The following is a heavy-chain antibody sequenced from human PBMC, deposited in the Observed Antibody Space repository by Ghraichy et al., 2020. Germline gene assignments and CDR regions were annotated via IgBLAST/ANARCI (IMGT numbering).Heavy chain of an antibody. CDR2: ISYDGSNK. Sequence: GGSLRLSCAASGFTFSSYAMHWVRQAPGKGLEWVAVISYDGSNKYYADSVKGRFTISRDNSKNTLYLQMNSLRAEDTAVYYCARWRRAAAGPFDYWGQGTLVTVSS. V-gene: IGHV3-30-3*01. D-gene: IGHD6-13*01. J-gene: IGHJ4*02. CDR1: GFTFSSYA. CDR3: ARWRRAAAGPFDY.